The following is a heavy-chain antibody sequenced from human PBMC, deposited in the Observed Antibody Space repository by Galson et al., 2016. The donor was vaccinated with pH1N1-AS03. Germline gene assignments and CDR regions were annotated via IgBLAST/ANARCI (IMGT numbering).Heavy chain of an antibody. J-gene: IGHJ6*03. CDR1: GGSFSTYA. V-gene: IGHV1-69*13. Sequence: SVKVSCKASGGSFSTYAITWVRQAPGQGLEWMGGIIPVFGTTSFAQKFQDRVSITADESTSTAFMELSSLRSEDTAVYYCAKGSHQLLNYYYYMDVWGKGTTVTVSS. CDR2: IIPVFGTT. CDR3: AKGSHQLLNYYYYMDV. D-gene: IGHD2-2*01.